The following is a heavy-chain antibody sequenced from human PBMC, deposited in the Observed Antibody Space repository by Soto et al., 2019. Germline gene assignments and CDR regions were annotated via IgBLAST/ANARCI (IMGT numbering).Heavy chain of an antibody. CDR2: IFQSGSI. CDR3: ARGRGRYSSGWSWFDP. J-gene: IGHJ5*02. V-gene: IGHV4-4*02. Sequence: SETLSLTCGVSGGTIRSPDWWTWVRQPPGKGLEWIGEIFQSGSINYTPSLESRVTISVDKSKNQFSLTLTSVTAADTAVYFCARGRGRYSSGWSWFDPWGQGILVTVS. D-gene: IGHD6-19*01. CDR1: GGTIRSPDW.